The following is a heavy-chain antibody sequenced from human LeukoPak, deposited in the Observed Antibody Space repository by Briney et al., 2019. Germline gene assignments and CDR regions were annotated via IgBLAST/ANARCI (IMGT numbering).Heavy chain of an antibody. CDR3: ATHYDILTGRFDY. D-gene: IGHD3-9*01. CDR1: GGTFSSYA. V-gene: IGHV1-69*06. Sequence: SVKVSCKASGGTFSSYAISWVRQAPGQGLEWMGGIMPIFGTANYAQKFQGRVTITADKSTSTAYMELSSLRSEDTAVYYCATHYDILTGRFDYWGQGTLVAVSS. J-gene: IGHJ4*02. CDR2: IMPIFGTA.